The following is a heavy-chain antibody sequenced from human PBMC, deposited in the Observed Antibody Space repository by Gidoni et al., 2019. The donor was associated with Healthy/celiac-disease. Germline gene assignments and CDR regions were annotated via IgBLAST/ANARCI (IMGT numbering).Heavy chain of an antibody. V-gene: IGHV3-53*01. CDR2: IYRGGST. CDR1: GFTVRSNY. J-gene: IGHJ4*02. D-gene: IGHD3-10*01. CDR3: ARDLGYYGSGSRYFDY. Sequence: EVQLVESGGGLIQPGGSLRLSCAASGFTVRSNYRSWVRQAPGKGLEWDSVIYRGGSTYYEDSVKGRFTISRDNAKNTLYLQMNSLRAEDTAVYYCARDLGYYGSGSRYFDYWGQGTLVTVSS.